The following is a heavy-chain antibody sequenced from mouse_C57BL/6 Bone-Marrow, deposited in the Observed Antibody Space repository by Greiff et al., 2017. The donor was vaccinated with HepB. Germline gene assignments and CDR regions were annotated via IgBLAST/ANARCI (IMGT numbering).Heavy chain of an antibody. CDR3: ALTTDHY. CDR1: GYTFNSYW. Sequence: QVQLQQPGAELVQPGASVKMSCKASGYTFNSYWITWVKQRTGQGLEWIGDIYPGSGSTNYNEKFKSKATLTVDTSSSTAYMQLSSLTSEDSAVYYCALTTDHYWGQGTTLTVSS. CDR2: IYPGSGST. J-gene: IGHJ2*01. D-gene: IGHD1-1*01. V-gene: IGHV1-55*01.